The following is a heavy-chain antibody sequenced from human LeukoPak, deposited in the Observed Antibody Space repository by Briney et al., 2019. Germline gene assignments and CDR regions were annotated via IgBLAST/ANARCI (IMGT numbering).Heavy chain of an antibody. Sequence: GGSLRLSCTASGFTFSDHAMSWVRQAPGKGLEWVSIISGSGGSTYYADSVKGRFTISRDNSKNTLYLQMNSLRAEDTAVYYCAKSPNSYCSGGNCYDDYWGQGTLVTVSS. CDR3: AKSPNSYCSGGNCYDDY. D-gene: IGHD2-15*01. J-gene: IGHJ4*02. CDR1: GFTFSDHA. CDR2: ISGSGGST. V-gene: IGHV3-23*01.